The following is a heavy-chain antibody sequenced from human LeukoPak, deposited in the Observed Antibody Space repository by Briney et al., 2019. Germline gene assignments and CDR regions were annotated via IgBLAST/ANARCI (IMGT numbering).Heavy chain of an antibody. J-gene: IGHJ5*02. Sequence: PGGSLRLSCAVSGFTFRTSWMTWVRQAPGKGLEWVANIKGDGSETSYVTSVRGRFTISRDNAKNSLYLQMNNLRVEDTAVYYCAREALRRPFDPWGQGTLVTVSS. D-gene: IGHD6-6*01. V-gene: IGHV3-7*03. CDR2: IKGDGSET. CDR1: GFTFRTSW. CDR3: AREALRRPFDP.